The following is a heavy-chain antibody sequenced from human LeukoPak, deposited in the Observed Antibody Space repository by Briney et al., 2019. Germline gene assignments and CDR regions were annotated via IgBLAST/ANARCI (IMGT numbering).Heavy chain of an antibody. V-gene: IGHV3-15*01. J-gene: IGHJ2*01. Sequence: GGSLRLSCVASGLSVGDAWMTWVRQVPGKGLEWVCRIRGRSDGGTADYAAPVKGSFTISRDDAENTLFLHLTGLRIEDAAVYYCTTLGGNNWFDWYFDLWGRGTLVAVSA. CDR1: GLSVGDAW. CDR3: TTLGGNNWFDWYFDL. D-gene: IGHD1-1*01. CDR2: IRGRSDGGTA.